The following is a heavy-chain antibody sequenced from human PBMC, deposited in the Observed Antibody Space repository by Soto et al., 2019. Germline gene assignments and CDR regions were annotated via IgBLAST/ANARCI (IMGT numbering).Heavy chain of an antibody. J-gene: IGHJ4*02. CDR3: PKVRDRPRSESIKSVIDS. V-gene: IGHV3-23*01. CDR2: ITGNGFGT. D-gene: IGHD3-10*01. Sequence: EVQLLESGGGLVQPGGSLRLSCAASGFTFSSYAMSWVRQAPGRGLEWVSGITGNGFGTYYADSVQGRFAISRDYSKNTLYLQMNSLRAEDTAVYFCPKVRDRPRSESIKSVIDSWGQGTPVTVSS. CDR1: GFTFSSYA.